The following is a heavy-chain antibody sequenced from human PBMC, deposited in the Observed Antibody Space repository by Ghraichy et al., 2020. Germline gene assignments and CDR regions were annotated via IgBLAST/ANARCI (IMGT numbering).Heavy chain of an antibody. CDR2: IIPIFGTA. Sequence: SVKVSCKASGGTFSSYAISWVRQAPGQGLEWMGGIIPIFGTANYAQKFQVRVTITADESTSTAYMELSSLRSEDTAVYYCARSPYSSSWYSSWYFDLWGRGTLVTVSS. J-gene: IGHJ2*01. D-gene: IGHD6-13*01. V-gene: IGHV1-69*13. CDR1: GGTFSSYA. CDR3: ARSPYSSSWYSSWYFDL.